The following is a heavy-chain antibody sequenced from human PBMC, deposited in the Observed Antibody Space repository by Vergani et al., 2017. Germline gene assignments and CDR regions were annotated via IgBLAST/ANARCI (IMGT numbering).Heavy chain of an antibody. CDR1: GGTFSSYA. Sequence: QVQLVQSGAEVKKPGSSVKVSCKASGGTFSSYAISWVRQAPGQGLEWMGRIIPILGIANYAQKFQGRVTITADKSTSTAYMELSSLRSEDTAVYYCARDAGQQRAQNQAGQKLGLGYWGQGTLVTVSS. D-gene: IGHD6-13*01. V-gene: IGHV1-69*04. CDR2: IIPILGIA. CDR3: ARDAGQQRAQNQAGQKLGLGY. J-gene: IGHJ4*02.